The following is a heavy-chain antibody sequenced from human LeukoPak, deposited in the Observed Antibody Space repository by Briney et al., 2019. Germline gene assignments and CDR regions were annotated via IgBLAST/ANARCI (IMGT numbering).Heavy chain of an antibody. CDR3: ARVADMVRGVIHYYFDY. V-gene: IGHV3-21*01. Sequence: GGSLRLSCAASGFTFSSYSMNWVRQAPGKGLEWVSSISSSSSYIYYADSVKGRFTISRDNAKNSLYLQMNSLRAEDTAVYYCARVADMVRGVIHYYFDYWGQGTPVTVSS. D-gene: IGHD3-10*01. CDR1: GFTFSSYS. J-gene: IGHJ4*02. CDR2: ISSSSSYI.